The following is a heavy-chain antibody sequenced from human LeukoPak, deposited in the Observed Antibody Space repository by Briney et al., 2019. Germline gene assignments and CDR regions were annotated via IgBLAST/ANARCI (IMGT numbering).Heavy chain of an antibody. CDR2: IIPILGIA. V-gene: IGHV1-69*04. CDR1: GGTFSSYA. J-gene: IGHJ4*02. Sequence: ASVKVSCKASGGTFSSYAISWVRQAPGQGLEWMGRIIPILGIANYAQKFQGRVTITADKSTSTAYMELSSLRSEDTAVYYCARALKVTRDSSGYYDYWGQGTLVTVSS. CDR3: ARALKVTRDSSGYYDY. D-gene: IGHD3-22*01.